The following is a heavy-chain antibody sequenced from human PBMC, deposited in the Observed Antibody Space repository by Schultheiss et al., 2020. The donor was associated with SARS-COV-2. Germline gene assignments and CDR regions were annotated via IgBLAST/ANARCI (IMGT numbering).Heavy chain of an antibody. D-gene: IGHD2-15*01. J-gene: IGHJ5*02. CDR3: VRDRSWWTPYNCFDL. CDR1: GFTFSSYS. Sequence: GGSLRLSCAASGFTFSSYSMNWVRQAPGKGLEWVSSISSSSSYIYYADSVKGRFTVSRDNAKSSLHLQMDSLRVEDTAVYYCVRDRSWWTPYNCFDLWGRGTLVTVSS. CDR2: ISSSSSYI. V-gene: IGHV3-21*01.